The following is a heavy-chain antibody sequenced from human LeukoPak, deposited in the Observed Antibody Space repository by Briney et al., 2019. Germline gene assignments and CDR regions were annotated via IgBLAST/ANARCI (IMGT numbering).Heavy chain of an antibody. D-gene: IGHD2-2*01. J-gene: IGHJ3*02. CDR3: ARGDIVVVPAAHDAFDI. Sequence: GASVKVSCMAPGYTFTGYYMHWVRQAPGQGLEWMGWINPNSGGTNYAQKFQGRVTMTRDTSISTAYMELSRLRSDDTAVYYCARGDIVVVPAAHDAFDIWGQGTMVTVSS. V-gene: IGHV1-2*02. CDR1: GYTFTGYY. CDR2: INPNSGGT.